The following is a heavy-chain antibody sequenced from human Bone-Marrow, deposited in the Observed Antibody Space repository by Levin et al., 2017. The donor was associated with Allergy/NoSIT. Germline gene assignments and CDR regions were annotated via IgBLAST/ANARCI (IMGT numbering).Heavy chain of an antibody. CDR3: ARAVGGGPIYYYYMDV. V-gene: IGHV3-21*01. J-gene: IGHJ6*03. Sequence: GGSLRLSCTTSGFTFSTYGMNWVRQAPGKGLEWVSSISPSGSYIYYGDSVMGRFSIARDNAKNLLSLQMNSLRVEDTAIYYCARAVGGGPIYYYYMDVWGKGTTVTVSS. CDR1: GFTFSTYG. D-gene: IGHD1-26*01. CDR2: ISPSGSYI.